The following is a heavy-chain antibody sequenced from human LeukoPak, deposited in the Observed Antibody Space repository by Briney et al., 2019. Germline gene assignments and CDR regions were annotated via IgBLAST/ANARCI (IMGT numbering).Heavy chain of an antibody. CDR2: ISSDGNTR. Sequence: GGSLRLSCAASGFTFSSYAVSWVRQAPGKGLEWVAVISSDGNTRYYADSVQGRFTISRDNSKNTLDLQMNSLRAEDTAVYYCAGKVASGYWGQGTLVTVSS. CDR1: GFTFSSYA. D-gene: IGHD5-12*01. CDR3: AGKVASGY. V-gene: IGHV3-30*04. J-gene: IGHJ4*02.